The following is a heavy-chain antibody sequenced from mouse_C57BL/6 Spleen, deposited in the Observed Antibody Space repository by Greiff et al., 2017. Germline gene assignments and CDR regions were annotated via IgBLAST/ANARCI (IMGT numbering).Heavy chain of an antibody. V-gene: IGHV1-62-2*01. CDR3: ARHEVGLRRGDNAMDY. CDR1: GYTFTEYT. CDR2: FYPGSGSI. J-gene: IGHJ4*01. D-gene: IGHD2-2*01. Sequence: VQLVESGAELVKPGASVKLSCKASGYTFTEYTIHWVKQRSGQGLEWIGWFYPGSGSIKYNEKFKDKATLTADKSSSTVYMELSRLTSEDSAVYFCARHEVGLRRGDNAMDYWGQGTSVTVSS.